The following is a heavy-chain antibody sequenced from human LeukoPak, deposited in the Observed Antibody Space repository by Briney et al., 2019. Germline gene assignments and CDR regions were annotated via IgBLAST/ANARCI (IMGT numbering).Heavy chain of an antibody. Sequence: GGSLRLSCAASGFIFYNYAMTWVRQAPGKGLEWVSVISGSGLNTYYTDSVKGRFTISRDNSKNTLSLQMNSLRAEDTAVYYCVKDIGTVGASPFDYWGQGTLVSASS. J-gene: IGHJ4*02. V-gene: IGHV3-23*01. CDR1: GFIFYNYA. CDR3: VKDIGTVGASPFDY. D-gene: IGHD1-26*01. CDR2: ISGSGLNT.